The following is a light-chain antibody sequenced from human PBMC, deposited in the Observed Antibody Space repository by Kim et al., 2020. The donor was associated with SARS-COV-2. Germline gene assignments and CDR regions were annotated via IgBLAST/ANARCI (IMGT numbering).Light chain of an antibody. CDR1: SGFIASDY. V-gene: IGLV6-57*04. CDR2: EDN. Sequence: NFMLTQPHSVSESPGKTVTISCTRTSGFIASDYVQWYQQRPGSAPTIVIYEDNLRPSGVPDRFSGSIDSSSNTASLTISGLETEGEADYYCQSFAGSAWVFGGGTQLTVL. J-gene: IGLJ3*02. CDR3: QSFAGSAWV.